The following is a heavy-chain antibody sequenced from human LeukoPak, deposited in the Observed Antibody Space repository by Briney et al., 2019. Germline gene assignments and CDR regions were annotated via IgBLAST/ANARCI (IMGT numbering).Heavy chain of an antibody. CDR3: VRGLVVPPATRFWYFDL. J-gene: IGHJ2*01. D-gene: IGHD2-2*01. CDR2: INHSGST. Sequence: PSETLSLTCAVYGGSFSNYYWSWIRQPPGTGLEWLGEINHSGSTNYNPSLKSRVTISVDTPKNQFSLKLSSVTAADTAVYYCVRGLVVPPATRFWYFDLWGRGTLVTVSS. CDR1: GGSFSNYY. V-gene: IGHV4-34*01.